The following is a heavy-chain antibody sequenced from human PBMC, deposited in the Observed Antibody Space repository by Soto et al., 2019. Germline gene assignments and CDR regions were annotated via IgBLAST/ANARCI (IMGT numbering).Heavy chain of an antibody. V-gene: IGHV1-69*13. Sequence: SVKVSCKASGGTFSSYAISWVRQAPGQGLEWMGGIIPIFGTANYAQKFQGRVTITADESTSTAYMELSGLRSEDTAVYYCARDAAGYSYGHYYYRLDVSGQGSTVTVSS. CDR3: ARDAAGYSYGHYYYRLDV. J-gene: IGHJ6*02. CDR2: IIPIFGTA. D-gene: IGHD5-18*01. CDR1: GGTFSSYA.